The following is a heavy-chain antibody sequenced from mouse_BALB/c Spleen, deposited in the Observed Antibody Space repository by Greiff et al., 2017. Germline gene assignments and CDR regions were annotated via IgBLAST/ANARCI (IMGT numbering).Heavy chain of an antibody. V-gene: IGHV1-69*02. CDR3: KRLSSTMTPFAY. Sequence: QVQLQQPGAELVRPGASVKLSCKASGYTFTSYWINWVKQRPGQGLEWIGNIYPSDSYTNYNQKFKDKATLTVDKSSSTAYMQLSSPTSEDSAVYYCKRLSSTMTPFAYWGQGTLVTGSA. J-gene: IGHJ3*01. D-gene: IGHD2-4*01. CDR1: GYTFTSYW. CDR2: IYPSDSYT.